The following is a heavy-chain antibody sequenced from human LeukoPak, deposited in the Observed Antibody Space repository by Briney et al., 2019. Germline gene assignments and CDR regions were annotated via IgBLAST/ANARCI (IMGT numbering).Heavy chain of an antibody. CDR3: ARARPNKLVVVAATTLDV. J-gene: IGHJ6*02. CDR1: GGSFSGYY. CDR2: INHSGST. V-gene: IGHV4-34*01. Sequence: SETLSLACAVYGGSFSGYYWSWIRQPPGKGLEWIGEINHSGSTNYNPSLKSRVTISVDTSKNQFSLKLSSVTAADTAVYYCARARPNKLVVVAATTLDVWGQGTTVTVSS. D-gene: IGHD2-15*01.